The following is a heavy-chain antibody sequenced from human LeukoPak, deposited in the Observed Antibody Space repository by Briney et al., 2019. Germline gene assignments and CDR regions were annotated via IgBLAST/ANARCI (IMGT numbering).Heavy chain of an antibody. CDR3: ARGKTARADAFDI. CDR2: IYSGGST. J-gene: IGHJ3*02. Sequence: GGSLRLSCAASGFTVSSNYMSWVRQAPGKGLEWVSVIYSGGSTYYADSVKGRFTISRDNSKNSLYLQMNSLRAEDTALYHCARGKTARADAFDIWGQGTMVTVSS. CDR1: GFTVSSNY. D-gene: IGHD6-6*01. V-gene: IGHV3-66*01.